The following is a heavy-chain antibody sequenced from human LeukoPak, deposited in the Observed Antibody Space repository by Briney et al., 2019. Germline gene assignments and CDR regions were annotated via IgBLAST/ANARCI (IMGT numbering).Heavy chain of an antibody. Sequence: GGSLRLSCAASGFTFSSYSMNWVRQAPGKGLEWVSYISSSSSTIYYADSVKGRFTISRDNSKNTLYLQMNSLRAEDTAVYYCARKTSDDAFDIWGQGTMVTVSS. J-gene: IGHJ3*02. CDR2: ISSSSSTI. CDR1: GFTFSSYS. V-gene: IGHV3-48*01. CDR3: ARKTSDDAFDI.